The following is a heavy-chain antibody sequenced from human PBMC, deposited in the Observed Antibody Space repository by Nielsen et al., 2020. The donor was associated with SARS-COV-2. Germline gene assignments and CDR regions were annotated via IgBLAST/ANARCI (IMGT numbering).Heavy chain of an antibody. Sequence: GESLKISCQTSGYTFTTYWINWVRQMRGKGLEWMGRIDPGDSYTTYSPSFQGHVTFSVDKSIGAAYLQLRGLKASDTAIYFCVRAHYYATQGYAFDYWGQGTLLTVSS. CDR1: GYTFTTYW. J-gene: IGHJ4*02. D-gene: IGHD3-10*01. V-gene: IGHV5-10-1*01. CDR3: VRAHYYATQGYAFDY. CDR2: IDPGDSYT.